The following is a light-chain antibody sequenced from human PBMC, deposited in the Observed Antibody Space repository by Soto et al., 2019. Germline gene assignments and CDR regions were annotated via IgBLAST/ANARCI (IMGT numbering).Light chain of an antibody. CDR2: DAS. CDR3: RQRSNWPPNT. J-gene: IGKJ5*01. Sequence: EIELTQSPATLSLSPGEGATLSCRASQSVSSYLAWYHQKPGQAPRLLIYDASNRATGIPARLSGSGSGTEFTLTISSLEPDDYAVYYCRQRSNWPPNTFGQGTRLEIK. V-gene: IGKV3-11*01. CDR1: QSVSSY.